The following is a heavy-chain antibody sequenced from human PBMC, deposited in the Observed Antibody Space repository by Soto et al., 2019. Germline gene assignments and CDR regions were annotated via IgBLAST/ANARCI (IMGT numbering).Heavy chain of an antibody. V-gene: IGHV1-69*12. CDR2: IIPIFGTA. J-gene: IGHJ5*02. CDR1: GGTFSSYA. D-gene: IGHD2-21*01. Sequence: QVQLVQSGAEVKKPGSSVKVSCKASGGTFSSYAISWVRQAPGQGLEWMGGIIPIFGTANYAQKFQGRVTITAEEATSTDCMELSSLRSEDTAVYYCARYGAEVKGDWFDPWGQGTLVTVSS. CDR3: ARYGAEVKGDWFDP.